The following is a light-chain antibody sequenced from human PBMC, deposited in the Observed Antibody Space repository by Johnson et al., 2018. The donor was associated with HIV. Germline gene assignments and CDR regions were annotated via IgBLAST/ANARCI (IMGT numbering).Light chain of an antibody. CDR2: DNN. CDR3: AAWSSGLGAHYF. V-gene: IGLV1-51*01. Sequence: QAVLTQPPSVSAAPGQTVTISCSVSSSNIGNNYVSWYHHLPGTAPKLLIYDNNKRPSGVPDRFSASKSGTSATLDITGLQTGDEAAYYCAAWSSGLGAHYFFGTGTKVTVL. CDR1: SSNIGNNY. J-gene: IGLJ1*01.